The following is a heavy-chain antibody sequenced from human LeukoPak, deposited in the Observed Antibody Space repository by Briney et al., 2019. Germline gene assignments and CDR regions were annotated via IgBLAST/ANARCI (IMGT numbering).Heavy chain of an antibody. CDR2: ISSSSSTI. CDR3: ARDLGTILPYYFDY. D-gene: IGHD3-3*01. V-gene: IGHV3-48*01. J-gene: IGHJ4*02. Sequence: GGSLRLSCAASGFTFRSYSMNWVRQARGKGLVWVSYISSSSSTIYYADSVKGRFTISRDNAKNSLYLQMNSLRAEDTAVYYCARDLGTILPYYFDYWGQGTLVTVSS. CDR1: GFTFRSYS.